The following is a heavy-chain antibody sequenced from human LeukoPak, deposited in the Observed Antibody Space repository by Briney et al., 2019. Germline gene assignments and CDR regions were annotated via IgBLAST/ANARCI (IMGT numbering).Heavy chain of an antibody. J-gene: IGHJ4*02. V-gene: IGHV4-39*01. Sequence: SETLSLTCTVSGGSISSSSYYWGWIRQPPGEGLEWIGSIYYSGSTYYNPSLKSRVTISVDTSKNQFSLKLSSVTAADTAVYYCARRSLTYYYGSGQGGDYWGQGTLVTVSS. CDR1: GGSISSSSYY. CDR3: ARRSLTYYYGSGQGGDY. D-gene: IGHD3-10*01. CDR2: IYYSGST.